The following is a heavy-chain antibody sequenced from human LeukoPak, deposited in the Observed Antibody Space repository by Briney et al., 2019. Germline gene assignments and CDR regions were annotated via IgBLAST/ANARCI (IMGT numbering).Heavy chain of an antibody. J-gene: IGHJ5*02. CDR3: ARGPFSRTNWFDP. Sequence: SVNVSCKASGYTFTGYYMHWVRQSPGQVLELIGGINPNSGGTNYAQKFQGRVTMTRATSISTEYMELSRLRSDDTAVYYCARGPFSRTNWFDPWGQGTLVTVSS. CDR2: INPNSGGT. V-gene: IGHV1-2*02. CDR1: GYTFTGYY. D-gene: IGHD2/OR15-2a*01.